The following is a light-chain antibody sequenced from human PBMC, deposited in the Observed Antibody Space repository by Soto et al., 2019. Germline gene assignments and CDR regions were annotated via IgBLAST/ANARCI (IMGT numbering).Light chain of an antibody. CDR3: LQYHSFPRT. Sequence: EIVMTQSPATLSVSPGERATLSCRASQSVSSNLAWYQQKPGQAPRLLIYGASTRATGIPARFSGSGSGTEFTLTISGLQAEDSATYYCLQYHSFPRTFGRGTNVEVK. J-gene: IGKJ1*01. CDR1: QSVSSN. V-gene: IGKV3-15*01. CDR2: GAS.